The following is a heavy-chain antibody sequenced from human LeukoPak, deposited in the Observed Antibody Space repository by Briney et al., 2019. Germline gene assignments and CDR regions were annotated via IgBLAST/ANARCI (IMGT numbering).Heavy chain of an antibody. J-gene: IGHJ4*02. Sequence: PGGSLRLSCAASGFTFSSYSMNWVRQAPGKGLEWISYISSGSSTIYYADSVKGRFTISRDNAKNSLYLQMNSLRAEDTAVYYCVREIPNFDYWGQGTLVTVSS. V-gene: IGHV3-48*01. CDR2: ISSGSSTI. CDR3: VREIPNFDY. CDR1: GFTFSSYS. D-gene: IGHD4-17*01.